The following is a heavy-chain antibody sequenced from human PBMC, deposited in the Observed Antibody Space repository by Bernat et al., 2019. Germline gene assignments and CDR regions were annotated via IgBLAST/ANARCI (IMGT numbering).Heavy chain of an antibody. V-gene: IGHV3-30*18. Sequence: QVQLVESGGAVVQPGRSLRLSCTASGFSFSNYGMHWVRQVPGKGLEWVAVISYDGNNEWYADSVKGRFTVSRDNSKNTMYLEMNSLRDEDTALYYCAKSKLPYTVMFHFDYWGQGTLVTVSS. CDR3: AKSKLPYTVMFHFDY. D-gene: IGHD3-10*02. CDR1: GFSFSNYG. J-gene: IGHJ4*02. CDR2: ISYDGNNE.